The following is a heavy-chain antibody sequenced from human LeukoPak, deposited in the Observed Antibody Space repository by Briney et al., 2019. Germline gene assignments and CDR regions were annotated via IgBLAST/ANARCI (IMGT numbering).Heavy chain of an antibody. Sequence: SETLSLTCTVSGGSISSYYWSWIRQPAGKGLEWIGRIYTCGSTNYNPSLKSRVTMSVDTSKNQFSLKLSSVTAADTAVYYCARDRGTSGIVVVAYYYYMDVWGKGTTVTVSS. CDR3: ARDRGTSGIVVVAYYYYMDV. D-gene: IGHD3-22*01. CDR2: IYTCGST. CDR1: GGSISSYY. V-gene: IGHV4-4*07. J-gene: IGHJ6*03.